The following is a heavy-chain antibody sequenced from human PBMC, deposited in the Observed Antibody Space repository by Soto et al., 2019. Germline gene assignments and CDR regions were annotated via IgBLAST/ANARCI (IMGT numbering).Heavy chain of an antibody. CDR3: ARGSSTYDYGYYGHGNYYGMDV. D-gene: IGHD4-17*01. Sequence: QVQLVQSGAEVKKPGSSVKVSCKASGGTFSSYAISWVRQAPGQGLEWMGGIIPIFGTANYAQKFQGRVTITADKSTSTAYMELSSLRSEDTAVYYCARGSSTYDYGYYGHGNYYGMDVWGQGTTVTVSS. CDR1: GGTFSSYA. V-gene: IGHV1-69*06. J-gene: IGHJ6*02. CDR2: IIPIFGTA.